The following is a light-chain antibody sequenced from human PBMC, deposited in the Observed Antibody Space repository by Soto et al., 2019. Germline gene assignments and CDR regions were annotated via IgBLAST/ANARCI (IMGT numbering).Light chain of an antibody. V-gene: IGKV4-1*01. CDR2: WAS. J-gene: IGKJ1*01. Sequence: IVMTQSPDSLAVSLGERATINCKSSQSVLYSSNNKNYLAWYQQKPGQPPKLLIYWASTRESGVPDRFSGRGSGTDFTFTISSLQAEDVAVYYCQQYYSIPPTFGQGTKVDIK. CDR1: QSVLYSSNNKNY. CDR3: QQYYSIPPT.